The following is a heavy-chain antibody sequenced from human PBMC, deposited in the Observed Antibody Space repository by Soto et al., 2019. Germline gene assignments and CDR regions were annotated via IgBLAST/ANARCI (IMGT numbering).Heavy chain of an antibody. J-gene: IGHJ3*02. V-gene: IGHV1-3*01. CDR1: GYTFTTSA. CDR3: AYSNQNAFDI. Sequence: ASVKVSCKASGYTFTTSALHWVRQAPGQRLEWMGWINVGNGYTKYSEKFQGRVTMTRDTSASTAYMELSSLRSEDTAVYYCAYSNQNAFDIWGQGTMVTVSS. CDR2: INVGNGYT. D-gene: IGHD4-4*01.